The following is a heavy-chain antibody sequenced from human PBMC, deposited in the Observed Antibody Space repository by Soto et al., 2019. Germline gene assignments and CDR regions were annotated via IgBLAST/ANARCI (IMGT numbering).Heavy chain of an antibody. CDR1: GSTFSSYA. CDR3: ARAYGSGSSYYYYGMDV. V-gene: IGHV3-30-3*01. Sequence: GGSLRLSCAASGSTFSSYAMHWVRQAPGKGLEWVAVISYDGSNKYYADSVKGRFTISRDNSKNTLYLQMNSLRAEDTAVYYCARAYGSGSSYYYYGMDVWGQGTTVTVSS. CDR2: ISYDGSNK. D-gene: IGHD3-10*01. J-gene: IGHJ6*02.